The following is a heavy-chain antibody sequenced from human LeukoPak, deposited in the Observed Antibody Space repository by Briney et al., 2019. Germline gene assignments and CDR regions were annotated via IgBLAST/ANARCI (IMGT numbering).Heavy chain of an antibody. V-gene: IGHV3-66*01. CDR1: GFTVSSNY. J-gene: IGHJ4*02. Sequence: GGSLRLSCAASGFTVSSNYMSWVRQAPGKGLEWVSVIYSGGSTYYADSVKRRFTISRDNSKNTLYLQMNSLRVEDTAVYYCAKDVGELPDYWGQGTLVTVSS. D-gene: IGHD1-26*01. CDR3: AKDVGELPDY. CDR2: IYSGGST.